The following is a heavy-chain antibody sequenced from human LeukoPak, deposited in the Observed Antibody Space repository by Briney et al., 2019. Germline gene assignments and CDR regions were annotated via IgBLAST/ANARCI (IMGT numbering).Heavy chain of an antibody. CDR3: AKDTYSGDYPDY. CDR1: GFTFSSYA. CDR2: ISGSGGST. V-gene: IGHV3-23*01. Sequence: PGGSLRLSCAASGFTFSSYAMSWVRQAPGKGLEWVSAISGSGGSTYYADSVKGRFTISRDNSKNTLYLQMNSLRAEDAAVYYCAKDTYSGDYPDYWGQGTLVTVSS. J-gene: IGHJ4*02. D-gene: IGHD4-17*01.